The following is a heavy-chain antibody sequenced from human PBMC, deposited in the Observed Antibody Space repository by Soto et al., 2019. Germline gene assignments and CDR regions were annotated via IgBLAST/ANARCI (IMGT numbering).Heavy chain of an antibody. D-gene: IGHD5-12*01. J-gene: IGHJ5*02. Sequence: GGSLRLSCAASGFTFSSYSMNWVRQAPGKGLEWVSSISSSSSYIYYADSVKGRFTISRDNAKNSLYLQMNSLRAEDTAVYYCARDPMAPGAYNWFDPWGQGTLVTVSS. V-gene: IGHV3-21*01. CDR1: GFTFSSYS. CDR2: ISSSSSYI. CDR3: ARDPMAPGAYNWFDP.